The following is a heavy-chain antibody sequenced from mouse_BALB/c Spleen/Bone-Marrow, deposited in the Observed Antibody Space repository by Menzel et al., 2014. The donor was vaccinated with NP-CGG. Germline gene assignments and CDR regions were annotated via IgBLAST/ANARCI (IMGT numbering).Heavy chain of an antibody. V-gene: IGHV14-3*02. D-gene: IGHD1-1*01. CDR1: GFNIKDTY. Sequence: VQLQQSGAELVKPGASVKLSCTASGFNIKDTYMHWVMQRPEQGLEWIGRIDPANGNTKYDPKFQGKATITADTSSNTAYLQLSSLTSEDTAFYYCARYRYYGSSYAMDYWGQATSVTVSS. CDR2: IDPANGNT. J-gene: IGHJ4*01. CDR3: ARYRYYGSSYAMDY.